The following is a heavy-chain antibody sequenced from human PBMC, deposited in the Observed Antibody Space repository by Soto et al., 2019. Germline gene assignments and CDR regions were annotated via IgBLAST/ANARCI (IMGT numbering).Heavy chain of an antibody. V-gene: IGHV3-23*01. J-gene: IGHJ4*02. CDR3: AKNIGSLVVINPLWY. CDR2: ISGSGGST. D-gene: IGHD3-22*01. Sequence: VGSLRLSCAASGFTFSSYAMSWVRQAPGKGLEWVSAISGSGGSTYYADSVKGRFTISRDNSKNTLYLQMNSLRAEDTAVYYCAKNIGSLVVINPLWYWGQGTLVTVSS. CDR1: GFTFSSYA.